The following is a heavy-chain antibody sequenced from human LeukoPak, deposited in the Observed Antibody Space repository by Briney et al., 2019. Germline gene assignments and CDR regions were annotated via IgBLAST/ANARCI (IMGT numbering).Heavy chain of an antibody. Sequence: PGGSLRLSCAASGFTFSSYGMRWVRQAPGKGLEWVAVISYDGSNKYYADSVKGRFTISRDNSKNTLYLQMNSLRAEDTAVYYCAKGRWLQLSGCVYWGQGTLVTVSS. CDR3: AKGRWLQLSGCVY. CDR2: ISYDGSNK. V-gene: IGHV3-30*18. J-gene: IGHJ4*02. CDR1: GFTFSSYG. D-gene: IGHD5-24*01.